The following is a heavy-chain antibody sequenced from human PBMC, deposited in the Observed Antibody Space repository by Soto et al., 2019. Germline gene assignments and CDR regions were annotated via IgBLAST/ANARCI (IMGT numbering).Heavy chain of an antibody. CDR3: ARDGHGMDV. V-gene: IGHV4-61*01. CDR2: IFFTGST. J-gene: IGHJ6*02. Sequence: LSLTCTVSGGSVSSGSYQWSWIRQPPGKGLEWIGYIFFTGSTNYNPSLKSRVTISVDTSKNQFSLKLRPVTAADTAVYYCARDGHGMDVWGQGTTVTVSS. CDR1: GGSVSSGSYQ.